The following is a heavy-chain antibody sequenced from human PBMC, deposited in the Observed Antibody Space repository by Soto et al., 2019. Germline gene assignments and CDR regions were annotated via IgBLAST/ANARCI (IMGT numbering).Heavy chain of an antibody. CDR1: GGSFSGYY. D-gene: IGHD2-8*02. V-gene: IGHV4-34*01. Sequence: QVQLQQWGAGLLKPSETLSLTCAVYGGSFSGYYWTWIRQPPGTGLEWIGEINHSGSTNYNPSLKSRVTIPVDRSRNQFSLKLTSVTAADTAVYYCARDKITGLFDYWGQGTLVTVSS. CDR2: INHSGST. CDR3: ARDKITGLFDY. J-gene: IGHJ4*02.